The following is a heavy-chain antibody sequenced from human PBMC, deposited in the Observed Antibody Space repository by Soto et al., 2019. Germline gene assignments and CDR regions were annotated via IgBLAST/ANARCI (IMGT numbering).Heavy chain of an antibody. D-gene: IGHD2-8*01. CDR1: GYTFTGYY. CDR2: INPNSGGT. CDR3: AREGCTNGVCYWFDP. V-gene: IGHV1-2*02. Sequence: ASVKVSCKASGYTFTGYYMHWVRQAPGQGLEWMGWINPNSGGTNYAQKFQGRVTMTRDTSISTAYMELSRLRSDDTAVYYCAREGCTNGVCYWFDPWGQGTLVRVSS. J-gene: IGHJ5*02.